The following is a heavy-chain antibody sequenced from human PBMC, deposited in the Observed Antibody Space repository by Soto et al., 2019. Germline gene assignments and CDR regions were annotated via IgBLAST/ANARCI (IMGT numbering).Heavy chain of an antibody. D-gene: IGHD2-15*01. Sequence: GASVKVSCKASGYTFTSYYMHWVRQAPGQGLEWMGIINPSGGSTSYAQKFQGRVTMTRDTSTSTVYMELSSLRSEDTAVYYCARGGIVVVVAATHYFDYWGQGTLVTVSS. CDR1: GYTFTSYY. CDR2: INPSGGST. J-gene: IGHJ4*02. V-gene: IGHV1-46*03. CDR3: ARGGIVVVVAATHYFDY.